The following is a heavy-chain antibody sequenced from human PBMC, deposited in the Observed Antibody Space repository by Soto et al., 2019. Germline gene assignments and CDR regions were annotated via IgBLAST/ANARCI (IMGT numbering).Heavy chain of an antibody. CDR1: GFTFSSDS. CDR2: VCSSSSTI. J-gene: IGHJ6*02. V-gene: IGHV3-48*02. CDR3: ARDLRGYDFWSGYPGAGYYCYGMDV. D-gene: IGHD3-3*01. Sequence: HPWGTLRLSCAASGFTFSSDSINWVRLAQGQGLEWDSYVCSSSSTIYYADSVKGRFTITRDNAKNSLYLQMNSLRDEDTAVYYCARDLRGYDFWSGYPGAGYYCYGMDVWGQGTTVTVSS.